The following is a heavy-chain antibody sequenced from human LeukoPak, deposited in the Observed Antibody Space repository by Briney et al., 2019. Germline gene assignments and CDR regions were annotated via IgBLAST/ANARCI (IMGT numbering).Heavy chain of an antibody. Sequence: ASVKVSCKASGYTFTGYYMHWVRQAPGQGLEWMGWINPNSGGTNYAQKFQGRVTMTRDTSISTAYMELSRLRSDDTAVYYCARDLTQWDYYDSSGYPHWGQGTLVTVSS. CDR1: GYTFTGYY. CDR3: ARDLTQWDYYDSSGYPH. CDR2: INPNSGGT. V-gene: IGHV1-2*02. D-gene: IGHD3-22*01. J-gene: IGHJ4*02.